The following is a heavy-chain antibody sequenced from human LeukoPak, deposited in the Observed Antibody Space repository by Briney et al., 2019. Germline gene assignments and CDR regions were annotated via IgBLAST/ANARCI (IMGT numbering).Heavy chain of an antibody. CDR2: IHSSGRT. CDR3: ARATPFYYDSSGFLNQDY. CDR1: GGSISNYY. D-gene: IGHD3-22*01. J-gene: IGHJ4*02. Sequence: SETLSLTCTVSGGSISNYYWNWIRQSAGRGLELIGRIHSSGRTNYNPSLKSRVTMSVDTSKNQFSLKLSSVTAADTAVYYCARATPFYYDSSGFLNQDYWGQGTLVTVSS. V-gene: IGHV4-4*07.